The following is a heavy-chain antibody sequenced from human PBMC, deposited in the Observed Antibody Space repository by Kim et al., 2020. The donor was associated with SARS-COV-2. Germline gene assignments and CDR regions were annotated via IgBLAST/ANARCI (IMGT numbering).Heavy chain of an antibody. CDR1: GYTFTSYA. D-gene: IGHD6-13*01. J-gene: IGHJ5*02. CDR2: INAGNGNT. V-gene: IGHV1-3*01. Sequence: ASVKVSCKASGYTFTSYAMHWVRQAPGQRLEWMGWINAGNGNTKYSQKFQGRVTITRDTSASTAYMELSSLRSEDTAVYYCAREGITIAAAGTGWFDPWGQGTLVTVSS. CDR3: AREGITIAAAGTGWFDP.